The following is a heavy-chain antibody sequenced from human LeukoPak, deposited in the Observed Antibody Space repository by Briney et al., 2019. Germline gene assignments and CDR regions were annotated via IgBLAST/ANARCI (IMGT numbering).Heavy chain of an antibody. Sequence: PSETLSLTCAVSGYSISSGYYWGWIRQPPGKGLEWIGNIYHSGSTYYNPSLKSRVTISVDTSKNQFSLKLSSVTAADTAVYYCARPVWGSLTGYYFDYWGQGTLVTVSS. CDR2: IYHSGST. J-gene: IGHJ4*02. V-gene: IGHV4-38-2*01. CDR1: GYSISSGYY. CDR3: ARPVWGSLTGYYFDY. D-gene: IGHD3-16*01.